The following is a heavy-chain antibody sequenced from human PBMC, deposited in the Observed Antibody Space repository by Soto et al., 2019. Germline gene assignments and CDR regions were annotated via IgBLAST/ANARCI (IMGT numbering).Heavy chain of an antibody. J-gene: IGHJ4*02. D-gene: IGHD3-3*01. CDR2: IIPIFGTA. CDR3: ARQMSIFGLVVTSFDY. CDR1: GGTFSSYA. Sequence: QVQLVQSGAEVKKPGSSVKVSCKASGGTFSSYAISWVRQAPGQGLEWMGGIIPIFGTANYAQKFQGRVTMTXXEXTXTAHMELSSLRSEDTAVYYCARQMSIFGLVVTSFDYWGQGTLVTVSS. V-gene: IGHV1-69*05.